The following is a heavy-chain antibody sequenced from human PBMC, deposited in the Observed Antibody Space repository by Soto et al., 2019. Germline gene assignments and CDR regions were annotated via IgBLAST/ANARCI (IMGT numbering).Heavy chain of an antibody. J-gene: IGHJ6*02. Sequence: QITLQESGPTLVNPTQTITLTCTFSGFSLNTYGVGVAWIRQPPGKALEWLALIYWDDDKYYSPSLKNRLTNAKDTSNNRVVLTVTNMGPVDTDTYYCAHAVLLGVAVRYGMDVWGQGTSVSVS. CDR1: GFSLNTYGVG. V-gene: IGHV2-5*02. CDR2: IYWDDDK. D-gene: IGHD3-3*01. CDR3: AHAVLLGVAVRYGMDV.